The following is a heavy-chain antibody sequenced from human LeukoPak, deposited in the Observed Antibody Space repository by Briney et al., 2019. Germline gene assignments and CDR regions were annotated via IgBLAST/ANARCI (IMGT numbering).Heavy chain of an antibody. V-gene: IGHV3-11*01. CDR1: GFTFSDYY. Sequence: PGGSLRLSCAASGFTFSDYYMSWIRQAPGKGLEWVSYISSSGSTIYYADSVKGRFTISRDNAKNSLYLQMNSLRAEDTAVYYCASGGSSSSTHSYGMDVWGQGTTVTVSS. D-gene: IGHD6-13*01. CDR3: ASGGSSSSTHSYGMDV. CDR2: ISSSGSTI. J-gene: IGHJ6*02.